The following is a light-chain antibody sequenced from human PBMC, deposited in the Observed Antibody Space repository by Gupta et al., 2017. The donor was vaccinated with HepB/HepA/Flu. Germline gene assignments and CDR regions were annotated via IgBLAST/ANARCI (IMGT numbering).Light chain of an antibody. CDR2: DAS. V-gene: IGKV1-33*01. CDR3: QQYEDLMLT. CDR1: QNIGRH. J-gene: IGKJ4*01. Sequence: DIQMTQSPSSLSASVGDRVTITCQASQNIGRHVSWYHQRPGKAPKLLIYDASRLQTGVPSRFSGSGSGTFFSLTISSLQTEDFATYYCQQYEDLMLTFGTGTKLEIK.